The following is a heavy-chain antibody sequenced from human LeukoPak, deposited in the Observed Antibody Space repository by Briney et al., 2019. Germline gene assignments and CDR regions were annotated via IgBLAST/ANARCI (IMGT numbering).Heavy chain of an antibody. CDR2: IIPILGIA. V-gene: IGHV1-69*04. J-gene: IGHJ4*02. CDR1: GGTFSSYA. CDR3: ARAYYDSSGYYYEGAY. Sequence: ASVKVSCKASGGTFSSYAISWVRQAPGQGLEWMGRIIPILGIANYAQKFQGRVTITADKSTSTAYMELSSLRSEDTAVYYCARAYYDSSGYYYEGAYWGQGTLVTVSS. D-gene: IGHD3-22*01.